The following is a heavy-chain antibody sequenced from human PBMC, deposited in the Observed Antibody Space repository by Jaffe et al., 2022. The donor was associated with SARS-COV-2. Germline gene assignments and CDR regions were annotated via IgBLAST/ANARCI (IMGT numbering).Heavy chain of an antibody. CDR2: ISSSSSYI. Sequence: EVQLVESGGGLVKPGGSLRLSCAASGFTFSSYSMNWVRQAPGKGLEWVSSISSSSSYIYYADSVKGRFTISRDNAKNSLYLQMNSLRAEDTAVYYCARDRRYDRYAFDIWGQGTMVTVSS. V-gene: IGHV3-21*01. CDR3: ARDRRYDRYAFDI. J-gene: IGHJ3*02. CDR1: GFTFSSYS. D-gene: IGHD3-22*01.